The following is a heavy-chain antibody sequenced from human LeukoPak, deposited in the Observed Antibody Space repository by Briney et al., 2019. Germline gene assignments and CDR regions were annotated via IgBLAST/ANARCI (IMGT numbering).Heavy chain of an antibody. CDR2: MHYSGNT. CDR3: ARSGSYYYYYYYMDV. Sequence: SETLSLTCTVSGGSISGHYWSWIRQSPGKGLEWIGFMHYSGNTNSNPSLRSRVTISVDTSKNQFSLKLSSVTAADTAVYYCARSGSYYYYYYYMDVWGKGTTVTVSS. D-gene: IGHD1-26*01. CDR1: GGSISGHY. V-gene: IGHV4-59*11. J-gene: IGHJ6*03.